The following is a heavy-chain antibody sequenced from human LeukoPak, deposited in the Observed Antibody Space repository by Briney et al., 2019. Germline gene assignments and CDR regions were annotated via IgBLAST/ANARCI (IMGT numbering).Heavy chain of an antibody. Sequence: SETLSLTCTVSGGSISSSSYYWGWIRQPPGKGLEWIGSIYYSGSTYYNPSLKSRVTISVDTSKNQFSLKLSSVTAADTAVYYCARAIFGVASPFDYWGQGTLVTVSS. CDR2: IYYSGST. CDR3: ARAIFGVASPFDY. CDR1: GGSISSSSYY. V-gene: IGHV4-39*07. D-gene: IGHD3-3*01. J-gene: IGHJ4*02.